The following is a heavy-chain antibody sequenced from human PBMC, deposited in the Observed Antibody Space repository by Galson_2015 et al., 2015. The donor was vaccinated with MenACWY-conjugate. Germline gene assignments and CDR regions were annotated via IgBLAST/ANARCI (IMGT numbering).Heavy chain of an antibody. CDR3: AKAHISVWYYFAY. Sequence: SLRLSCAASGFTFSTYDMHWVRQAPGKGLEWVAVLSYGGRNQFYADSLKGRFTISRDNSKNTLYLQMNSLRAEDTAVYYCAKAHISVWYYFAYWGQGTLVTVSS. D-gene: IGHD6-19*01. J-gene: IGHJ4*02. CDR1: GFTFSTYD. CDR2: LSYGGRNQ. V-gene: IGHV3-30*18.